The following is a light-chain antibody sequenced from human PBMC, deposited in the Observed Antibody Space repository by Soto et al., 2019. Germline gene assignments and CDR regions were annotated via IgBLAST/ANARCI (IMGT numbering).Light chain of an antibody. V-gene: IGKV1-39*01. CDR2: GTS. Sequence: DIQMTQSPSSLSGSAGDRVTITCRASQSMRGYLNWYQQKPGKAPKVLMYGTSILQTGVSSRFSGSGSGTDFTLTINSLQPEDFATYCCQQSYSTPWTFGQGTKVEIK. J-gene: IGKJ1*01. CDR3: QQSYSTPWT. CDR1: QSMRGY.